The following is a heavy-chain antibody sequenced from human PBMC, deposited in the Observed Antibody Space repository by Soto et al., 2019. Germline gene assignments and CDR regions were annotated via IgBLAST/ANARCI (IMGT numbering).Heavy chain of an antibody. CDR1: GFSLSTSGMC. D-gene: IGHD2-2*03. CDR3: AGIGYCSSASCGYFDY. CDR2: IDWDDDK. Sequence: AGPTLVNPTQTLTLTCTFSGFSLSTSGMCVSWIRQPPGKALEWLARIDWDDDKYYSTSLKTRLTISKDTSTNQVVLTMTNMDPVDTATYYCAGIGYCSSASCGYFDYWGQGTLVTVSS. J-gene: IGHJ4*02. V-gene: IGHV2-70*11.